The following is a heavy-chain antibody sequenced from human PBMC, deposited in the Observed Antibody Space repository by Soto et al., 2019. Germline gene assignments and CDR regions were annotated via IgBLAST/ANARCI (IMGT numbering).Heavy chain of an antibody. Sequence: GGSLRLSCAASGFTFSSYAMSWVRQAPGKGLEWVSAISGSGGSTYYADSVKGRFTISRDNSKNTLYLQMNSLRAEDTAVYYCAKDYYDSSGYDPGTVGFDPWGQGTLVTVSS. CDR2: ISGSGGST. J-gene: IGHJ5*02. CDR3: AKDYYDSSGYDPGTVGFDP. D-gene: IGHD3-22*01. V-gene: IGHV3-23*01. CDR1: GFTFSSYA.